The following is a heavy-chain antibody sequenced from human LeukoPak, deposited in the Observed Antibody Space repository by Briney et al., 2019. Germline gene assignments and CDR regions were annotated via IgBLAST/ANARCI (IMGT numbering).Heavy chain of an antibody. V-gene: IGHV1-18*01. CDR2: ISAYNGNT. J-gene: IGHJ4*02. D-gene: IGHD2-2*01. CDR1: GYTFTSYG. CDR3: ASLHLGYCSSTSCPTSSQFDY. Sequence: ASVTVSCKASGYTFTSYGISWVRQAPGQGLEWMGWISAYNGNTDYVQKLRGRVTLTTDKSTSTAYMELRSLSSDDTAVYYCASLHLGYCSSTSCPTSSQFDYWGQGTLVTVSS.